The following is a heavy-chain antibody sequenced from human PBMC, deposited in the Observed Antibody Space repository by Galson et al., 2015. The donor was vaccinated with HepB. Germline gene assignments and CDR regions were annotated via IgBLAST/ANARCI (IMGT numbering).Heavy chain of an antibody. CDR3: ARDMNGGSSWYEVHYYGMDV. CDR1: GGILTNHA. V-gene: IGHV1-69*13. CDR2: IIPIYGTV. Sequence: SVKVSCKASGGILTNHAITWVRQAPGQGPEWMGGIIPIYGTVAFEQKFEGRVTFSADESTGTVYMDLRSLTSEDTAVYYCARDMNGGSSWYEVHYYGMDVWGQGTTVTVSS. D-gene: IGHD6-13*01. J-gene: IGHJ6*02.